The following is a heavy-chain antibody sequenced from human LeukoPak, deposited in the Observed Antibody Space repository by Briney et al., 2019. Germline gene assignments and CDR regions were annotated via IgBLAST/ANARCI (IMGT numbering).Heavy chain of an antibody. CDR2: IRFDGAYK. D-gene: IGHD6-13*01. V-gene: IGHV3-30*02. Sequence: GGSLRLSCAASGFIFRQYGIHWVRQAPGKGLAGVASIRFDGAYKYYADSVKGRFTISRDNSNNTLHLQMNSLRAEDTAVYYCAREGHPGIAAADERGDYWGQGTLVTVSS. CDR1: GFIFRQYG. J-gene: IGHJ4*02. CDR3: AREGHPGIAAADERGDY.